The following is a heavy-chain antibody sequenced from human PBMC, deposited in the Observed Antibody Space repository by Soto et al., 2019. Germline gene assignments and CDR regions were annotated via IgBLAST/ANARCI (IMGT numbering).Heavy chain of an antibody. J-gene: IGHJ4*02. V-gene: IGHV1-69*01. CDR1: GGTFSSYA. D-gene: IGHD3-22*01. CDR2: IIPIFGTA. CDR3: AREGASGSHIGY. Sequence: QVQLVQSGAEVKKPGASVQVSCKASGGTFSSYAISWLRQAPGQGLEWMGGIIPIFGTANYAQKFQGRVTITADASTSTAYMELSSLRSEDTAVYYCAREGASGSHIGYWGQGTLVTVSS.